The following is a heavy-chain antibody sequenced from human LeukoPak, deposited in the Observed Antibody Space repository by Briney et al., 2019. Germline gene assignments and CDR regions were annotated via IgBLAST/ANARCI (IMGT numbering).Heavy chain of an antibody. CDR1: GFTFSSYA. Sequence: PGGSLRLSCAASGFTFSSYAMHWVRQAPGKGLEWVAVISYDGCNKYYADSVKGRFTISRDNSKNTLYLQMNSLRAEDTAVYYCARSAFSSSSTKYYYYYYMDVWGKGTTVTVSS. CDR3: ARSAFSSSSTKYYYYYYMDV. D-gene: IGHD6-6*01. J-gene: IGHJ6*03. CDR2: ISYDGCNK. V-gene: IGHV3-30*04.